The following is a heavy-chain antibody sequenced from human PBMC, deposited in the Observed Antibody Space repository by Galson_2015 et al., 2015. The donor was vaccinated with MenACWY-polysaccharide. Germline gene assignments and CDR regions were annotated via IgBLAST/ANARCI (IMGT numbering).Heavy chain of an antibody. Sequence: QSGAEVKKPGESLKISCKGSGYSFTSYWNGWVRQMPGKGLEWMGIIYPGDSDTRYSPSFQGQVTISADKSISTAYLQWSSLKASDTAMYYCARGAVIGNLESPYFDYWGQGTLVTVSS. CDR1: GYSFTSYW. V-gene: IGHV5-51*01. CDR2: IYPGDSDT. CDR3: ARGAVIGNLESPYFDY. D-gene: IGHD1-14*01. J-gene: IGHJ4*02.